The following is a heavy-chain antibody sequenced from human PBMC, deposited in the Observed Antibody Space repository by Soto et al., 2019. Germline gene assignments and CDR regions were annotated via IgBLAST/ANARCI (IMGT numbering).Heavy chain of an antibody. Sequence: QVQLQESGPGLLKPLETLSLTCTVSGVSLNSGHYYWVWIRQSPGKGLAWIASIYYDESTYYNPSLKSRVTISTDKPKNQFSLTLKSVTAADTAVYYCGKVLIGATRHTDVDSRGQGALVTVSS. J-gene: IGHJ4*02. V-gene: IGHV4-39*01. D-gene: IGHD2-15*01. CDR2: IYYDEST. CDR3: GKVLIGATRHTDVDS. CDR1: GVSLNSGHYY.